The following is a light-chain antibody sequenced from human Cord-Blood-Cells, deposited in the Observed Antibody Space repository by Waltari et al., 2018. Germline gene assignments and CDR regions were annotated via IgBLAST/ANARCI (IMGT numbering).Light chain of an antibody. Sequence: DIQMIQSPSSLFASVGDRVAITCRASQSISSYLNWYQQKPGKAPKLLIYAASSLQSGVPSRFSGSGSGTDFTLTISSLQPEDFATYYCQQSYSTPITFGQGTRLEIK. CDR2: AAS. V-gene: IGKV1-39*01. CDR1: QSISSY. CDR3: QQSYSTPIT. J-gene: IGKJ5*01.